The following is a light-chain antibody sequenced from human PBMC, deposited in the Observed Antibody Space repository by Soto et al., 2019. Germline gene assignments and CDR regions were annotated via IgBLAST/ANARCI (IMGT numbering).Light chain of an antibody. CDR1: TSNIGTNS. CDR3: AAWDASLNGVL. J-gene: IGLJ2*01. V-gene: IGLV1-44*01. CDR2: DSN. Sequence: QSVLTQPPSASGTPGQRVTVSCSGSTSNIGTNSVNWYHQLPGTAPKLLIYDSNERPSGVPERFSGSKSGTSASLAISGLQSEDEAGYYCAAWDASLNGVLFGGGTKLTVL.